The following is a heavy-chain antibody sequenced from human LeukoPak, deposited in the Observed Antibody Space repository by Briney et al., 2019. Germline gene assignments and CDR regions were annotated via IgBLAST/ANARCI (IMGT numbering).Heavy chain of an antibody. CDR1: GFTVSSNY. V-gene: IGHV3-53*05. CDR3: ARPYCSSTSCYNNWFDP. J-gene: IGHJ5*02. CDR2: IYTGGST. Sequence: GGSLRLSCAVSGFTVSSNYMSWVRRAPGKGLECVSVIYTGGSTYYADSVKGRFTISRDNSKNTLYLQMNSLRAEDTAVYYCARPYCSSTSCYNNWFDPWGQGTLVTVSS. D-gene: IGHD2-2*02.